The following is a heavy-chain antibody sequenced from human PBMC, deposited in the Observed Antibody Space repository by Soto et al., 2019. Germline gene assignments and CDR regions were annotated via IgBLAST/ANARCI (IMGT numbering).Heavy chain of an antibody. J-gene: IGHJ6*02. D-gene: IGHD2-2*01. CDR2: IDPSDSYT. V-gene: IGHV5-10-1*01. CDR3: AKDSGYQLPDNYVYYGLDV. CDR1: GYSFTSYW. Sequence: PVESLNISFKGSGYSFTSYWISWVRQIPGKGLEWMGRIDPSDSYTNYSPSFQGHVTVSRDNVKNTLSLQMNSLRPEDTAVYYCAKDSGYQLPDNYVYYGLDVWGQGTTVTVSS.